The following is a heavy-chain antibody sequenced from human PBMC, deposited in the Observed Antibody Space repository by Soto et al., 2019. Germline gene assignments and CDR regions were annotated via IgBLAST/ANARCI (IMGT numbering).Heavy chain of an antibody. V-gene: IGHV1-69*13. CDR1: GGTFSSYA. Sequence: RASVKVSCKASGGTFSSYAISWVRQAPGQGLEWMGGIIPIFGTANYAQKFQGRVTITADESTSTAYMELSSLRSEDTAVYYCARDKTPKRDGYNWIPYYWGQGTLVTVSS. CDR2: IIPIFGTA. CDR3: ARDKTPKRDGYNWIPYY. D-gene: IGHD5-12*01. J-gene: IGHJ4*02.